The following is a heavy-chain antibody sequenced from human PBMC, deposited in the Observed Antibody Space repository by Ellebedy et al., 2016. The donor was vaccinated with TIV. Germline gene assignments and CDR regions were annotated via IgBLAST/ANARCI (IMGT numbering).Heavy chain of an antibody. CDR1: GGSIIHYY. J-gene: IGHJ4*02. CDR3: ARGPENDFYRGDCYDF. V-gene: IGHV4-4*07. D-gene: IGHD2-21*01. CDR2: IYTSGAT. Sequence: MPSETLSLTCTVSGGSIIHYYWSWVRQPAGKGLQWLGRIYTSGATNYNPSLKSRVAVSVDSSKNQLSLRLTSVTAADTAVYYCARGPENDFYRGDCYDFWGLGSLVTVSS.